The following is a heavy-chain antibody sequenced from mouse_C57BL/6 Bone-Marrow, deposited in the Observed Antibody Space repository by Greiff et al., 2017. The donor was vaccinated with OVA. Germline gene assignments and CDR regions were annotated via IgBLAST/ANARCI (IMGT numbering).Heavy chain of an antibody. CDR1: GFSLTSYG. CDR2: IWSGGST. Sequence: VHLVESGPGLVQPSQSLSITCTVSGFSLTSYGVHWVRQSPGKGLEWLGVIWSGGSTDYNAAFISRLSISKDNSKSQVFFKMNSLQADDTAIYYCARRRVVGNYAMDYWGQGTSVTVSS. J-gene: IGHJ4*01. D-gene: IGHD1-1*01. V-gene: IGHV2-2*01. CDR3: ARRRVVGNYAMDY.